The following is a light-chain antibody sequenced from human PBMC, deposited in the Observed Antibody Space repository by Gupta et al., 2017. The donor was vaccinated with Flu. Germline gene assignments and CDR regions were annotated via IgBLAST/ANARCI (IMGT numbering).Light chain of an antibody. CDR2: AAS. J-gene: IGKJ1*01. CDR3: QQSYSTPRT. Sequence: LSSLSASVGDRVTITCRASQSISSYLNWYQQKPGKAPKLLIYAASSLQSGVPSRFSGSGSGTDFTLTISSLQPEDFATYYCQQSYSTPRTFGQGTKVEIK. V-gene: IGKV1-39*01. CDR1: QSISSY.